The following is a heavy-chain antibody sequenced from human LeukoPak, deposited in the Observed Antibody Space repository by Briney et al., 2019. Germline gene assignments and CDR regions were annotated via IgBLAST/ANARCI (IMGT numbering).Heavy chain of an antibody. CDR3: ARGPGAAAGRRVYFDY. J-gene: IGHJ4*02. CDR2: IYGSGIT. Sequence: SETLSLTCTVSGGSIISNYWSWIRQSAGTGLEWTGRIYGSGITDYNPSLKSRVTMSLDTSRKQFSLRLTSVTAADTAVYYCARGPGAAAGRRVYFDYWGQGTLVTVSS. V-gene: IGHV4-4*07. D-gene: IGHD6-13*01. CDR1: GGSIISNY.